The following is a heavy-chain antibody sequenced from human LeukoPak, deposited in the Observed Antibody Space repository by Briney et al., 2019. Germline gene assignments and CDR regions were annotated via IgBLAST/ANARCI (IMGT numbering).Heavy chain of an antibody. D-gene: IGHD3-10*01. CDR1: GGSISSNSYY. V-gene: IGHV4-39*01. J-gene: IGHJ4*02. Sequence: SETLSLTCAVSGGSISSNSYYWGWIRQPPGKGLEWIGSIYYSGSTYYNPSLKSRVTISVDTSKNQFSLKLSSVTAADTAVYYCTTILWFGQYPGDYFDYWGQGTLVTVSS. CDR2: IYYSGST. CDR3: TTILWFGQYPGDYFDY.